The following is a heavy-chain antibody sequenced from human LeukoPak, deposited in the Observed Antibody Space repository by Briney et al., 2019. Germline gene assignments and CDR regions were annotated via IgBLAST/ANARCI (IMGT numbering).Heavy chain of an antibody. Sequence: GGSLRLSCAASGFTFSRYSMNWVRQAPGKGLEWVSSISISSNYIYYSDSVKGRFTISRDNAKNSLYLQVNSLRAEDTAVYYCARGSRFGVAECDAFDIWGLGTMVTVSS. D-gene: IGHD3-3*01. CDR3: ARGSRFGVAECDAFDI. CDR2: ISISSNYI. CDR1: GFTFSRYS. J-gene: IGHJ3*02. V-gene: IGHV3-21*01.